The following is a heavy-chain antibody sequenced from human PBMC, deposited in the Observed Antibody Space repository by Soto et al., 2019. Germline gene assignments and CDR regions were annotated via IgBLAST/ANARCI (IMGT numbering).Heavy chain of an antibody. D-gene: IGHD2-15*01. V-gene: IGHV3-73*01. CDR1: GFTFSGSA. Sequence: GGSLRLSCVASGFTFSGSAMHWVRQASGKGLEWVGRIRSKANSYATAYAASVKGRFTISRDDSKNTAYLQMNSLKTEDTAVYYCTRGYCSGGSCYFDYWGQGTLVTVSS. CDR3: TRGYCSGGSCYFDY. CDR2: IRSKANSYAT. J-gene: IGHJ4*02.